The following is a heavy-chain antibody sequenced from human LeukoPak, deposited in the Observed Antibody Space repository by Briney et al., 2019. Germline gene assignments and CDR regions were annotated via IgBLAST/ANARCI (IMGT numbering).Heavy chain of an antibody. CDR2: IITIFGTA. D-gene: IGHD2-2*02. V-gene: IGHV1-69*05. CDR3: ARDDKGYCSSTSCYTSVY. J-gene: IGHJ4*02. Sequence: VASVKVSCKASGGTFSSYAISWVRQAPGQGLEWMGGIITIFGTASYAQKFQGRVTITTDESTSTAYMELSSLRSEDTAVYYCARDDKGYCSSTSCYTSVYWGQGTLVTVSS. CDR1: GGTFSSYA.